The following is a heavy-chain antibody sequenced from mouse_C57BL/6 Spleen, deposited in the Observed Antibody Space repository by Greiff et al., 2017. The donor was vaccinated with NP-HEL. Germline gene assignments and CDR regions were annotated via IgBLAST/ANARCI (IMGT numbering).Heavy chain of an antibody. V-gene: IGHV1-50*01. D-gene: IGHD1-1*01. J-gene: IGHJ3*01. CDR3: ARNEYLGSNSWFAY. CDR2: IDPSDSYT. CDR1: GYTFTSYW. Sequence: QVQLQQPGAELVKPGASVKLSCKASGYTFTSYWMQWVKQRPGQGLEWIGGIDPSDSYTNYNQKFKGKATLTVDTSSSTAYMQLSSLTSEDSAVYYCARNEYLGSNSWFAYWGQGTLVTVSA.